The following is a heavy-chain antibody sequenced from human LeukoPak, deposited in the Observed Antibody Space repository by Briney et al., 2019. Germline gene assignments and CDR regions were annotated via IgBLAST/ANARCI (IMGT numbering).Heavy chain of an antibody. J-gene: IGHJ4*02. Sequence: PGGSLRLSCAASGFTFSSYAMHWVRQAPGKGLEWVAVISYDGSKKYYADSVKGRFTISRDNSKNTLYLQMNSLRAEDTAVYYCASDRSHVDYWGQGTLVTVSS. CDR1: GFTFSSYA. CDR2: ISYDGSKK. CDR3: ASDRSHVDY. V-gene: IGHV3-30-3*01.